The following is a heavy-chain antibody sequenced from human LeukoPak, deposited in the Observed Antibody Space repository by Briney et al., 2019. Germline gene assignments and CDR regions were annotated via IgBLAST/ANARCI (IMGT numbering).Heavy chain of an antibody. CDR3: ARTLGYSYGS. V-gene: IGHV4-4*02. CDR2: INHSGST. D-gene: IGHD5-18*01. J-gene: IGHJ4*02. CDR1: GGSISSSNW. Sequence: SGTLSLTCAVSGGSISSSNWWSWVRQPPGKGLEWIGEINHSGSTNYNPSLKSRVTISVDTSKNQFSLKLSSVTAADTAVYYCARTLGYSYGSWGQGTLVTVSS.